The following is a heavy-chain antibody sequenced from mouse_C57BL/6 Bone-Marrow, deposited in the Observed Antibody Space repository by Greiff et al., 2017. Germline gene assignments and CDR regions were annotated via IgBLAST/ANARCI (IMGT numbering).Heavy chain of an antibody. CDR1: GFTFSDYG. D-gene: IGHD1-1*01. CDR3: ARRLTTVVALDY. J-gene: IGHJ2*01. CDR2: ISSGSSTI. Sequence: EVKVVESGGGLVKPGGSLKLSCAASGFTFSDYGMHWVRQAPEKGLEWVAYISSGSSTIYYADTVKGRLTISRDNAKNTLFLQMTSLRSEDTAMYYCARRLTTVVALDYWGQGTTLTVSS. V-gene: IGHV5-17*01.